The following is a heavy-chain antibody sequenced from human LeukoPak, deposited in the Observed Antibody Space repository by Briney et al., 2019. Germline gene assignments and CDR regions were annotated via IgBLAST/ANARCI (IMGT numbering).Heavy chain of an antibody. Sequence: PSETLSLTCAVSGGSISNYYWTWIRQPPGKELEWIGYTYYSGRAKYNPSLKSRVSISLDTSKTEFSLRLSSVTAADTAVYYCARLQSAGTEYYYMDVWGKGTTVTVSS. CDR1: GGSISNYY. D-gene: IGHD6-13*01. J-gene: IGHJ6*03. CDR2: TYYSGRA. CDR3: ARLQSAGTEYYYMDV. V-gene: IGHV4-59*08.